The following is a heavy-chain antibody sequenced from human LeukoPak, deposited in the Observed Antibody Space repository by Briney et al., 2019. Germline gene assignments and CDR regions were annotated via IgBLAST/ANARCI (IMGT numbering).Heavy chain of an antibody. CDR2: INPNSGVT. J-gene: IGHJ4*02. D-gene: IGHD3-22*01. Sequence: ASVKVSCKASGYTFTAYYIHWVRQAPGQGLQWMGWINPNSGVTNYAQKFQGRVTMTRDTSISTAYMELSSLRSDDTAVYYCARTVYYDSSGSHDCWGQGTLVTVSS. CDR3: ARTVYYDSSGSHDC. CDR1: GYTFTAYY. V-gene: IGHV1-2*02.